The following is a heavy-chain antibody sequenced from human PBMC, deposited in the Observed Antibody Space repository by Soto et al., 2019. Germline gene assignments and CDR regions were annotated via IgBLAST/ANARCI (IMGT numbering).Heavy chain of an antibody. V-gene: IGHV3-30*18. CDR1: GFTFSSYS. D-gene: IGHD6-13*01. J-gene: IGHJ4*02. Sequence: GGSLRLYCAASGFTFSSYSMHWVRQAPGKGLEWVAVISYDGSKKYYADSVKGRFTISRDNSKNTLYLQMNSLRAEDTVVYYCAKTPSSSWPYYFDYWGQGTLVTVSS. CDR3: AKTPSSSWPYYFDY. CDR2: ISYDGSKK.